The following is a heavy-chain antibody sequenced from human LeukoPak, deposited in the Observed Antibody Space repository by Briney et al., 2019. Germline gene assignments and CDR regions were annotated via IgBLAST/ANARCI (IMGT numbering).Heavy chain of an antibody. V-gene: IGHV4-59*08. CDR3: ARHTYYDFWSGYPDY. CDR1: GGSISSYY. CDR2: IYYSGST. J-gene: IGHJ4*02. D-gene: IGHD3-3*01. Sequence: SETLSLTCTVSGGSISSYYWSWIRQPPGKGLEWIGYIYYSGSTNYNPSRKSRVTISVDTSKNQFSLKLSSVTAADTAVYYCARHTYYDFWSGYPDYWGQGTLVTVSS.